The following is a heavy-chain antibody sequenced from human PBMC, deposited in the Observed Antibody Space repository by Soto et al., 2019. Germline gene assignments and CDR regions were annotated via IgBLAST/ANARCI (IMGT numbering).Heavy chain of an antibody. J-gene: IGHJ4*02. CDR1: GFTFSSYA. CDR3: AKGLSIQLWPSFDY. CDR2: ISTSGGST. V-gene: IGHV3-23*01. Sequence: GGSLRLSCTGSGFTFSSYAMSWVRQTPGKGLEWVSVISTSGGSTYYADSVKGRFTTSRDNSKNTLYLQMKSLRAEDTAVYYCAKGLSIQLWPSFDYWGQGTLLTVSS. D-gene: IGHD5-18*01.